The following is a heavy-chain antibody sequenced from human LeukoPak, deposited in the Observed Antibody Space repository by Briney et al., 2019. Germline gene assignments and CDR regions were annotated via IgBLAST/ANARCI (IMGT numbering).Heavy chain of an antibody. J-gene: IGHJ5*02. CDR3: ARADCSGSTCYLRRSWFDP. CDR2: ISTSSRYI. V-gene: IGHV3-21*01. Sequence: GGSLRLSCAASGFTFSSFDMNWVRQAPGEGLEWVSSISTSSRYIYYRDSVKGRFTISRDDAKNSLYLQMNSLRVEDTAVYYCARADCSGSTCYLRRSWFDPWGQGTLVTVSS. D-gene: IGHD2-2*01. CDR1: GFTFSSFD.